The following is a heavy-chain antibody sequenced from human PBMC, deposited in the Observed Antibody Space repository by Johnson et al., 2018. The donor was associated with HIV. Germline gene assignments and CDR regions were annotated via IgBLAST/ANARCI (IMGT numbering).Heavy chain of an antibody. CDR1: GFTFSSYD. J-gene: IGHJ3*02. CDR2: IGTAGDT. D-gene: IGHD6-19*01. Sequence: VQLVESGGGLVQPGGSLRLSCAASGFTFSSYDMHWVRQATGKGLEWVSAIGTAGDTYYPGSVKGRFTISRENAKNSLYLQMNSLRAGDTAVYYCARGPRISGWYPYALDIWVQGTMVTVSS. CDR3: ARGPRISGWYPYALDI. V-gene: IGHV3-13*01.